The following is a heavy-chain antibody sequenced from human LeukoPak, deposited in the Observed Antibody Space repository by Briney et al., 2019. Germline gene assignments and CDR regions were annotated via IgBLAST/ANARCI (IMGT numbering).Heavy chain of an antibody. CDR3: ARQTAMGRSGDY. Sequence: GESLKISCKASGYSFTSYWIGWVRHMPGKGLEWMGIIDPSDSETRYTPSFQGQVTISVDKSLTTAYPQWNSLKASDTAMYYCARQTAMGRSGDYWAQGPLVTVSS. CDR1: GYSFTSYW. D-gene: IGHD7-27*01. CDR2: IDPSDSET. V-gene: IGHV5-51*01. J-gene: IGHJ4*02.